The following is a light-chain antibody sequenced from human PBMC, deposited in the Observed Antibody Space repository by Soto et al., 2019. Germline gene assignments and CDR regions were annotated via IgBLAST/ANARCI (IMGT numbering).Light chain of an antibody. CDR2: EVS. J-gene: IGLJ1*01. Sequence: QSALTQPPSASGSPRQSVTISCTGTSSDVGSYNYVSWFRQRPDEAPKLIIYEVSQRPSGVSDRFSGAKSGNTASLTISGLQTEDEADYYCSSHAGSSAFYVFGTGTKVTVL. CDR1: SSDVGSYNY. CDR3: SSHAGSSAFYV. V-gene: IGLV2-8*01.